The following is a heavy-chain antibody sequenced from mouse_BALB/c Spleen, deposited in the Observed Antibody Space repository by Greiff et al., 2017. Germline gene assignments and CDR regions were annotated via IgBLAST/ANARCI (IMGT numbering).Heavy chain of an antibody. CDR1: GFTFSSYT. J-gene: IGHJ2*01. CDR2: ISNGGGST. D-gene: IGHD2-1*01. CDR3: ARHGAPIYYGSRDY. Sequence: EVQGVESGGGLVQPGGSLKLSCAASGFTFSSYTMSWVRQTPEKRLEWVAYISNGGGSTYYPDTVKGRFTISRDNAKNTLYLQMSSLKSEDTAMYYCARHGAPIYYGSRDYWGQGTTLTVSS. V-gene: IGHV5-12-2*01.